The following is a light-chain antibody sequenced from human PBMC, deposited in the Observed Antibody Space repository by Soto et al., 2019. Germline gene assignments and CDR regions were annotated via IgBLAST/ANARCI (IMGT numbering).Light chain of an antibody. CDR1: ENVRTF. CDR3: QQRANWL. CDR2: GAS. V-gene: IGKV3-11*01. Sequence: EVVLTQSPATLSLSPGERATLSCRASENVRTFVDWYQQKPGQAPRLLIYGASNRATGIPARFSGSGSGTDFTLTISNLEPEEFSVYYCQQRANWLFGQGTKLEIK. J-gene: IGKJ2*01.